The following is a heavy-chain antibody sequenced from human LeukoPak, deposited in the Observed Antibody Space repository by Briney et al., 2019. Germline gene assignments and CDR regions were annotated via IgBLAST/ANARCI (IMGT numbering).Heavy chain of an antibody. Sequence: PGGSLRLSCAASGFTFSGYGMHWVRQAPGKGLEWVAVIWYDGSNKYYADSVKGRFTISRDNSKNTLYLQMNSLRAEDTAVYYCARGIGYCSGGSCYFKEDYYYGMDVWGKGTTVTVSS. V-gene: IGHV3-33*01. J-gene: IGHJ6*04. CDR3: ARGIGYCSGGSCYFKEDYYYGMDV. D-gene: IGHD2-15*01. CDR2: IWYDGSNK. CDR1: GFTFSGYG.